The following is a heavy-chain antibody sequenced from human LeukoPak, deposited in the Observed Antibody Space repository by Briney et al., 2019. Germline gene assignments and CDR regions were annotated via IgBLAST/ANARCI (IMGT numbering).Heavy chain of an antibody. Sequence: PGGSLRLSCAASGFTFSSYRMTWVRQAPGKGLEWVSSISSDSNYIYYADSVKGRFTISRDNAKNSLYLQMNSLRAEDTAVYYCARDLRRISDYWGQGTLVTVSS. CDR2: ISSDSNYI. V-gene: IGHV3-21*01. CDR1: GFTFSSYR. CDR3: ARDLRRISDY. J-gene: IGHJ4*02. D-gene: IGHD2/OR15-2a*01.